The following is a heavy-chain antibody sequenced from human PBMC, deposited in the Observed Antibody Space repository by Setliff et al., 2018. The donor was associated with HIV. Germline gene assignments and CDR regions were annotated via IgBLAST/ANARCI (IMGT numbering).Heavy chain of an antibody. CDR3: AKDLSSWQGSMDF. CDR2: ISDDGRST. V-gene: IGHV3-23*01. Sequence: PGGSLRLSCAASGFTFSHAMSWVRRAPGKGLEWVAVISDDGRSTHYADSVKGRFTISRDNSKNTLYLQINNLRAEDTAVYYCAKDLSSWQGSMDFWGQGTTVTVSS. D-gene: IGHD6-13*01. CDR1: GFTFSHA. J-gene: IGHJ6*02.